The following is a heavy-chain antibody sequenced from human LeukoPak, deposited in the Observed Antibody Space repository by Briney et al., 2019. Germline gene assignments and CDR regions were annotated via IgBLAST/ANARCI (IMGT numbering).Heavy chain of an antibody. J-gene: IGHJ4*02. CDR1: GFTFSSYA. CDR2: ISSSSSYI. CDR3: ARGGPYYYDSSGYYLDY. Sequence: SGGSLRLSCAASGFTFSSYAMSWVRQAPGKGLEWVSSISSSSSYIYYADSVKGRFTISRDNAKNSLYLQMNSLRAEDTAVYYCARGGPYYYDSSGYYLDYWGQGTLVTVSS. V-gene: IGHV3-21*01. D-gene: IGHD3-22*01.